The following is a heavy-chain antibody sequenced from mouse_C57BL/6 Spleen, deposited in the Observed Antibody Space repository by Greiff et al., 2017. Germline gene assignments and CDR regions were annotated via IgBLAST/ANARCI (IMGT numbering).Heavy chain of an antibody. CDR1: GFTFSDCE. D-gene: IGHD1-1*01. J-gene: IGHJ2*01. CDR3: ARNYVSSYWDY. Sequence: EVYLVESGGGLVKPGGSLTLSCAASGFTFSDCEMHWVRRAPEEGLEWVAYISSGSSSIYYEDTVKGRLTIARDNAKNTLFLQMTSLRSEDTAMYYCARNYVSSYWDYWGQGTTLTVSS. V-gene: IGHV5-17*01. CDR2: ISSGSSSI.